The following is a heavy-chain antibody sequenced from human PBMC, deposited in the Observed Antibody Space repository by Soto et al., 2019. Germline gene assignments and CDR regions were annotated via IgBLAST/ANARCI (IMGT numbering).Heavy chain of an antibody. V-gene: IGHV3-30*18. J-gene: IGHJ4*02. CDR3: AKALGIAAAGTIFDY. Sequence: PGGSLRLSCAASGFTFSSYGMHWVRQAPGKGLEWVAVISYDGSNKYYADSVKGRFTISRDNSKNTLYLQMNSLRAEDTAVYYCAKALGIAAAGTIFDYWGQGTLVTVSS. CDR1: GFTFSSYG. CDR2: ISYDGSNK. D-gene: IGHD6-13*01.